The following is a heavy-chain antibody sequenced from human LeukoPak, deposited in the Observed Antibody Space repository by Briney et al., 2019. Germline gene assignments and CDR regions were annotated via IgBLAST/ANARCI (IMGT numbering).Heavy chain of an antibody. CDR3: ARVTGSIDY. CDR2: MNPNSGNT. Sequence: ASVKVSCKASGYTFTSYDINWVRQATGQGLEWMGWMNPNSGNTGYAQKFQGRVTMTRDTSISTAYMELSTLTSDDTAVYYCARVTGSIDYWGQGTLVTVSS. J-gene: IGHJ4*02. V-gene: IGHV1-8*01. CDR1: GYTFTSYD. D-gene: IGHD1-26*01.